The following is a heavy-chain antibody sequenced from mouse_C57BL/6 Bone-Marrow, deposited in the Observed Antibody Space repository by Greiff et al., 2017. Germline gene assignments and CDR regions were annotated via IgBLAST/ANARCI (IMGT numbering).Heavy chain of an antibody. CDR1: RFTFSDYG. Sequence: EVKLMESGGGLVKPGGSLKLSCAASRFTFSDYGMHWVRQAPEKGLEWVAYISSGSSTIYYADTVKGRFTISRDNAKNTLFLQMTSLRSEDTAMYYCARNYYQDYWGQGTTLTVSS. V-gene: IGHV5-17*01. J-gene: IGHJ2*01. D-gene: IGHD1-1*01. CDR3: ARNYYQDY. CDR2: ISSGSSTI.